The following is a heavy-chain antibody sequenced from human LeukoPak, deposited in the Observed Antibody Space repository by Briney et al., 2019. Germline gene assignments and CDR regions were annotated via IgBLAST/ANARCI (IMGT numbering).Heavy chain of an antibody. CDR1: GGTFSSYA. D-gene: IGHD5-12*01. J-gene: IGHJ5*02. V-gene: IGHV1-69*05. Sequence: GASVKVSCKASGGTFSSYAISWVRQAPGQGLEWMGGIIPIFGTANYAQKFQGRVTITTDESTSTAYMELSSLRSEDTAVYYCARDYSGYEAGLKGKGFDPWGQGTLVTVSS. CDR2: IIPIFGTA. CDR3: ARDYSGYEAGLKGKGFDP.